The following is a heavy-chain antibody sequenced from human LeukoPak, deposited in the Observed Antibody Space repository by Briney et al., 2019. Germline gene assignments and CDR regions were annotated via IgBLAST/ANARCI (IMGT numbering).Heavy chain of an antibody. CDR2: ISAYNGNT. CDR3: ARVRRFGELFYFDY. D-gene: IGHD3-10*01. CDR1: GYTFTSYD. J-gene: IGHJ4*02. V-gene: IGHV1-18*01. Sequence: ASVKVSCKASGYTFTSYDISWVRQAPGQGLEWMGWISAYNGNTNYAQKLQGRVTMTTDTSTSTAYMELRSLRSDDTVVYYCARVRRFGELFYFDYWGQGTLVTVSS.